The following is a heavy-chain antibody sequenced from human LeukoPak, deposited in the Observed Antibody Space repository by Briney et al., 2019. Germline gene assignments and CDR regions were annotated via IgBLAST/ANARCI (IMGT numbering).Heavy chain of an antibody. J-gene: IGHJ4*02. Sequence: PGGSLRLSCAASGFTFSSYAMSWVRQAPGKGLEWVSAISGSGGSTYYADSVKGRFTISIHNSKNPMYLQMNSLRAEDTAVYYCAKIARPGIDILSLGYYIDYWGQGTLVTVSS. CDR2: ISGSGGST. CDR1: GFTFSSYA. V-gene: IGHV3-23*01. CDR3: AKIARPGIDILSLGYYIDY. D-gene: IGHD3-9*01.